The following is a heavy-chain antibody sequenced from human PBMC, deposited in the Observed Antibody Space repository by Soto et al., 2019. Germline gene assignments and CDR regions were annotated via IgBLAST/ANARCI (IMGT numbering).Heavy chain of an antibody. V-gene: IGHV1-69*02. CDR1: GGTFSSYT. Sequence: QVQLVQSGAEVKKPGSSVKVSCKASGGTFSSYTISWVRQAPGQGLEWMGRIIPILGIANYAQKFQGRVTITADKSTSTAYMELSSLRSEDTAVYYCASWLYYYDSSGYYRDYWGQGTLVTVSS. D-gene: IGHD3-22*01. J-gene: IGHJ4*02. CDR2: IIPILGIA. CDR3: ASWLYYYDSSGYYRDY.